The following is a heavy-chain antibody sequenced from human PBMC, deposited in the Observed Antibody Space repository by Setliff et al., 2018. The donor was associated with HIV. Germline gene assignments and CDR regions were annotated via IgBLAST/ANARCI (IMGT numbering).Heavy chain of an antibody. D-gene: IGHD1-20*01. V-gene: IGHV4-39*07. CDR1: GGTISSSDYY. J-gene: IGHJ2*01. CDR2: INQERTT. CDR3: ARVRFNFDNVRCFDL. Sequence: SETLSLTCTVSGGTISSSDYYWGWIRQPPGKGLEWIAEINQERTTFYNPSLKSRVTMSLDTSRNEVSLRLSSVTAADTATYFCARVRFNFDNVRCFDLWGPGTLVTVSS.